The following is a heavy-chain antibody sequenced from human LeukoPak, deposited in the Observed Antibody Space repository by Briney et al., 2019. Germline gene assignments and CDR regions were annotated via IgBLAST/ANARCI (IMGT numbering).Heavy chain of an antibody. CDR2: ISYDGSNK. V-gene: IGHV3-30*03. J-gene: IGHJ4*02. Sequence: GGSLRLSCAASGFTFSNYGMHWVRQAPGKGLEWVTFISYDGSNKYYADSVKGRFTISRDNSNNTLYLQMSSLRPEDTAVYYCAIPPAMTVAAYWGPGTLVTVSS. CDR1: GFTFSNYG. D-gene: IGHD6-19*01. CDR3: AIPPAMTVAAY.